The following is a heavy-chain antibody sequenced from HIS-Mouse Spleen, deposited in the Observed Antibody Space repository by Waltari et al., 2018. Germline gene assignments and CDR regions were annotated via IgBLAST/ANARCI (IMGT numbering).Heavy chain of an antibody. J-gene: IGHJ2*01. CDR3: AREIPYSSSWYDWYFDL. D-gene: IGHD6-13*01. V-gene: IGHV4-39*07. CDR1: GCPISSSSYY. Sequence: QLQLQESGPGLVKPSETLSLTCTVSGCPISSSSYYWGRIRQPTGKGLEWIGSIYYSGSTYYNPSLKSRVTISVDTSKNQFSLKLSSVTAADTAVYYCAREIPYSSSWYDWYFDLWGSGTLVTVSS. CDR2: IYYSGST.